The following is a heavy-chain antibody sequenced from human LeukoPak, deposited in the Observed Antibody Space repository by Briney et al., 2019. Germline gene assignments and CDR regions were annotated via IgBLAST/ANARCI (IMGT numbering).Heavy chain of an antibody. J-gene: IGHJ4*02. Sequence: GGSLRLSCAASGFTFSSYAMSWVRQAPGKGLEWVSAISGSGGSTYYADSVKGRFTISRDNSKNTLYLQMNSLRAEDTAVYYCTSTGGHSSGYYYPGYWGQGTLVTVSS. D-gene: IGHD3-22*01. CDR2: ISGSGGST. CDR3: TSTGGHSSGYYYPGY. CDR1: GFTFSSYA. V-gene: IGHV3-23*01.